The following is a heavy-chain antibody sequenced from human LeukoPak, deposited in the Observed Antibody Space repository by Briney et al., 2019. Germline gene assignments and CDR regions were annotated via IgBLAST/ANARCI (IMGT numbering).Heavy chain of an antibody. J-gene: IGHJ4*02. CDR2: ISSSGSAI. D-gene: IGHD5-24*01. CDR3: ARHGKRWMYYFDY. Sequence: GGSLRLSCAASGFTFSDYYMSWIRQAPGKGLEWVSYISSSGSAIYYADSVKGRFTISRDNAKNSLYLQMNSLRAEDTAVYYCARHGKRWMYYFDYWGQGTLVTVSS. V-gene: IGHV3-11*01. CDR1: GFTFSDYY.